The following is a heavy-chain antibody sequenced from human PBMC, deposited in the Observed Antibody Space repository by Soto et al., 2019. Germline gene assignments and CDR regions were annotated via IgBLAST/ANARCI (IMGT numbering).Heavy chain of an antibody. CDR2: IYWDDDK. D-gene: IGHD1-26*01. V-gene: IGHV2-5*02. CDR3: AHRRVGRSIYYFDY. CDR1: GFSLSTSGVG. Sequence: QITLKESGPTLVKPTQTLTLTCTYSGFSLSTSGVGVGWIRQPPGKALEWLALIYWDDDKRYSPSMKSRVTITKNRCKKQVVLTLTTMDPVDTATYYCAHRRVGRSIYYFDYWGQGTLVTVSS. J-gene: IGHJ4*02.